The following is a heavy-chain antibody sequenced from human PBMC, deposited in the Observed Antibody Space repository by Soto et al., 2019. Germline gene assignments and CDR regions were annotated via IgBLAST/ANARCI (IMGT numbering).Heavy chain of an antibody. J-gene: IGHJ3*02. CDR3: ARVRGSFSPRAFDI. Sequence: ASVKVSCKASGGTFSSYAISWVRQAPGQGLEWMGGIIPIFGTANYAQKFQGRVTITADESTSTAYMELSSLRSEDTAVYYCARVRGSFSPRAFDIWGQGTMVTVS. CDR2: IIPIFGTA. D-gene: IGHD1-26*01. V-gene: IGHV1-69*13. CDR1: GGTFSSYA.